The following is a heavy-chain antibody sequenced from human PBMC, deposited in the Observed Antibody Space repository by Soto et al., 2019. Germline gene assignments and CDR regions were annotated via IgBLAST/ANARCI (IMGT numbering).Heavy chain of an antibody. CDR3: AKGPAYYYDSSGYYYRPFDY. CDR1: GFTFSSYA. J-gene: IGHJ4*02. CDR2: ISGSGGST. V-gene: IGHV3-23*01. D-gene: IGHD3-22*01. Sequence: GSLRLSCAASGFTFSSYAMSWVRQAPGKGLEWVSAISGSGGSTYYADSVKGRFTISRDNSKNTLYLQMNSLRAEDTAVYYCAKGPAYYYDSSGYYYRPFDYWGQGTLVTVSS.